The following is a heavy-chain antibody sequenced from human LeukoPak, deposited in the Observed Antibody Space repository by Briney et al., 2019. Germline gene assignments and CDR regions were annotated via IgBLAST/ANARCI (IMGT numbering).Heavy chain of an antibody. CDR3: ASPESSSGRVQFYYYYYYGMDV. J-gene: IGHJ6*02. CDR2: IIPILGKS. D-gene: IGHD6-6*01. Sequence: SVTVSCMPSGGTFSSYATSWVRQAPGQRLEWMGWIIPILGKSNYALKFQRRVTITADKSPSTAYMELSSLRSEDTAVYYCASPESSSGRVQFYYYYYYGMDVWGQGTTVSVSS. V-gene: IGHV1-69*10. CDR1: GGTFSSYA.